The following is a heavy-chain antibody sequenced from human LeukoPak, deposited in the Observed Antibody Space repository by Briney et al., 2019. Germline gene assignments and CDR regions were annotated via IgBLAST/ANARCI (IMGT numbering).Heavy chain of an antibody. D-gene: IGHD6-19*01. J-gene: IGHJ4*02. CDR3: VRRVAVPTTTYYFDF. CDR2: LYPGNSDT. Sequence: GESLKISCKGSGYSFTTYWIGWVRQMPGKGLEWMGILYPGNSDTRYSPSFRGQVTISADMSTRTAYLQWSTLKASDTAMYYCVRRVAVPTTTYYFDFWGQGTLITVSS. CDR1: GYSFTTYW. V-gene: IGHV5-51*01.